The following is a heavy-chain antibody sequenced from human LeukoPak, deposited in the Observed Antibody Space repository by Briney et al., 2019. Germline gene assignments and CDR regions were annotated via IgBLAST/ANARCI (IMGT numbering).Heavy chain of an antibody. Sequence: ASVKVSCKASGYTFTSYDINWVRQATGQGLEWMGWMNPNSGNTGYAQKFQGRVTMTTDTSTSTAYMELRSLRSDDTAVYYCARDLWRYDFWSGYYPNWFDPWGQGTLVTVSS. CDR1: GYTFTSYD. CDR3: ARDLWRYDFWSGYYPNWFDP. V-gene: IGHV1-8*01. J-gene: IGHJ5*02. CDR2: MNPNSGNT. D-gene: IGHD3-3*01.